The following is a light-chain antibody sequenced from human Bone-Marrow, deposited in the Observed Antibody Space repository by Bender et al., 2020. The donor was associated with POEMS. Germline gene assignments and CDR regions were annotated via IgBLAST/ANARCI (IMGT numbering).Light chain of an antibody. V-gene: IGLV1-40*01. J-gene: IGLJ3*02. CDR3: QSYDSSRSGFWV. CDR1: SSNIGAGYD. Sequence: QSVLTQPPSVSGAPGQRVSIPCTGSSSNIGAGYDVNWYQLLPGTAPKLLIYANDERPSGVPDRFSGSKSGTSASLAITGLQAEDEADYYCQSYDSSRSGFWVFGGGTKLTVL. CDR2: AND.